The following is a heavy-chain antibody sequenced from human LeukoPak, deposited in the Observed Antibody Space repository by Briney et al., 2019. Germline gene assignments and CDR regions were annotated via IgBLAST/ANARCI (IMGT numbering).Heavy chain of an antibody. V-gene: IGHV3-48*02. CDR3: ARDSAWAFDY. D-gene: IGHD1-26*01. CDR2: IGSSDSTT. J-gene: IGHJ4*02. Sequence: TGGSLRLSCSASGFTFNTHAMHWVRQAPGKGLKWVSYIGSSDSTTDYADSVKGRFTISRDNAKNSLYLQMNSLRDEDTAVYYCARDSAWAFDYWGQGTLVTVSS. CDR1: GFTFNTHA.